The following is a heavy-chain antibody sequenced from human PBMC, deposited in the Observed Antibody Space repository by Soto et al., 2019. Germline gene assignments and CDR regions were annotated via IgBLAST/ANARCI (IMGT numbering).Heavy chain of an antibody. V-gene: IGHV3-9*01. CDR2: ISWNSGSI. CDR3: AKDSSFSTGDFDY. Sequence: SLRLSCAASGFTFDDYAMHWVRQAPGKGLEWVSGISWNSGSIGYADSVKGRFTISRDNAKNSLYLQMNSLRAEDTALYYCAKDSSFSTGDFDYWGQGTLVTVSS. CDR1: GFTFDDYA. D-gene: IGHD7-27*01. J-gene: IGHJ4*02.